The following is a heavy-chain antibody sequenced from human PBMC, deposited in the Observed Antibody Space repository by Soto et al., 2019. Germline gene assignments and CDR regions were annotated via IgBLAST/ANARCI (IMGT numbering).Heavy chain of an antibody. D-gene: IGHD3-10*01. CDR2: ISGSGGGT. Sequence: EVQLLDSGGGLVQPGGSLRLSCAASGFTFSSYAMSWFRQAPGKGLEWVSSISGSGGGTYYADSVKGRFTISRDNSKNTLYLQMNSLRAEDTAVFYCAKSRGSGTYFNPSDAFDIWGQGTMVTVSS. V-gene: IGHV3-23*01. CDR3: AKSRGSGTYFNPSDAFDI. J-gene: IGHJ3*02. CDR1: GFTFSSYA.